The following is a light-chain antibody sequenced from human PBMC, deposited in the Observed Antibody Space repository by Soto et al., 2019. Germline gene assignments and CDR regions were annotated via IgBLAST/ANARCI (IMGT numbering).Light chain of an antibody. CDR1: QSVSSSY. J-gene: IGKJ3*01. CDR2: GAS. CDR3: QQYGSSPFT. Sequence: ENGFSQSPGTVSLSPGERGTLSCRASQSVSSSYLAWYQQKPGQAPRLLIYGASSRATGIPDRFSGSGSGTDFTLTISRLEPEDFAVYYCQQYGSSPFTFGPGTKVDIK. V-gene: IGKV3-20*01.